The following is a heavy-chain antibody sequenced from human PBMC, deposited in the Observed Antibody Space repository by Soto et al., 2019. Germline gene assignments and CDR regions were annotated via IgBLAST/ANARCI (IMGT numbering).Heavy chain of an antibody. CDR3: VPNFDY. Sequence: QVEVVQSGGGVVQPVKSVRLSCKASGFIFSDYGVHWARQAPGKGLQWVAFISNNSSHEYYADSVKGRFTISRDNSQNTVYLHLKSLRPEDTAVYYCVPNFDYWGQGTRVNVSP. V-gene: IGHV3-30*03. J-gene: IGHJ4*02. CDR2: ISNNSSHE. CDR1: GFIFSDYG.